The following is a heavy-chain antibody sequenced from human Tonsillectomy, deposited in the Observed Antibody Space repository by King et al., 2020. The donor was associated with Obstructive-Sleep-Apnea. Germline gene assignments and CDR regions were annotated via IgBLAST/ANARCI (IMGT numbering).Heavy chain of an antibody. Sequence: VQLVESGGGLVQPGGSLRLSCAASGFTFSSYWMSWVRQAPGEGLEWVANIKQDGSEKYYVDSVKGRFTISRDNAKNSLYLQMNSLRAEDTAVYYCARADTIAAAGIQSYYYYYGMDVWGQGTTVTVSS. CDR3: ARADTIAAAGIQSYYYYYGMDV. J-gene: IGHJ6*02. V-gene: IGHV3-7*03. CDR1: GFTFSSYW. D-gene: IGHD6-13*01. CDR2: IKQDGSEK.